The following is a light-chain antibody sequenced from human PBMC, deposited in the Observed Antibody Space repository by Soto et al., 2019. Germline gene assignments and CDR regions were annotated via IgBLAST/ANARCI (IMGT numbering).Light chain of an antibody. CDR2: KAY. Sequence: DIQMTQSPSTLSASVGDRVTITCRASQSISGWLAWHQVKPGRAPKVLIYKAYSLERGVPSRFSGSGSGTEFTLTISSLQPDDFASYYCQQYQSYPLTFGGGTKVEIK. V-gene: IGKV1-5*03. CDR3: QQYQSYPLT. J-gene: IGKJ4*02. CDR1: QSISGW.